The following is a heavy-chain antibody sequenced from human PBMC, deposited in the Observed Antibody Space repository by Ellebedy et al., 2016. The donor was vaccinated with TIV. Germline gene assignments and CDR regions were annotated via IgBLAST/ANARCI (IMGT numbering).Heavy chain of an antibody. Sequence: PGGSLRLSCAASGFTVSSNCMSWVRQAPGKGLEGVAVIYRGGSTYYTDSVKGRFTISRDNSKNTLYLQMNSLRAEDTAVYYCAKFDYGDYWGQGTLVTVSS. CDR2: IYRGGST. V-gene: IGHV3-53*01. D-gene: IGHD3-10*01. CDR1: GFTVSSNC. CDR3: AKFDYGDY. J-gene: IGHJ4*02.